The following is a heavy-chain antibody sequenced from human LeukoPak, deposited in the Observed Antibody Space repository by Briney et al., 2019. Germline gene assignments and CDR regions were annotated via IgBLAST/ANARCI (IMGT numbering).Heavy chain of an antibody. CDR2: MNPNSGNT. Sequence: ASVKVSCKASGYTFTSYDINWVRQATGQGLEWMGWMNPNSGNTGYAQKFQGRVIMTRNTSISTAYMELSSLRSEDTAVYYCARGGHDSSGYYFYYYYGMDVWGQGTTVTVSS. CDR3: ARGGHDSSGYYFYYYYGMDV. D-gene: IGHD3-22*01. J-gene: IGHJ6*02. V-gene: IGHV1-8*01. CDR1: GYTFTSYD.